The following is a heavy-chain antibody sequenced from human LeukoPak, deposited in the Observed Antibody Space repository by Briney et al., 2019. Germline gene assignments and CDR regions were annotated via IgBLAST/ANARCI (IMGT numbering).Heavy chain of an antibody. CDR2: IKQDGSEK. V-gene: IGHV3-7*01. D-gene: IGHD6-13*01. CDR3: ARALGAAAGYFEY. Sequence: GGSLRLSCAASGFTFSSFWMTWVRQAPGKGLEWVAHIKQDGSEKYYVDSVKGRFTISRENSKNTLYLQMSSLRAEDTAVYYCARALGAAAGYFEYWGQGTLVTVSS. J-gene: IGHJ4*02. CDR1: GFTFSSFW.